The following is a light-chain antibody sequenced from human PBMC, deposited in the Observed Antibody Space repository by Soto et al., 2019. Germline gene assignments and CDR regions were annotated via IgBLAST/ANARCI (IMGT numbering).Light chain of an antibody. CDR3: SSYTSRNTLV. V-gene: IGLV2-14*01. CDR2: EVS. Sequence: QSALTQPASVSGSPRQSITISCTGTSSDVGGFIYVSWYQHHPGKVPKLMIYEVSNRPSGVSDRFSGSKSGNTASLTISGLQAEDEGDYYCSSYTSRNTLVFGGGTKVTVL. J-gene: IGLJ2*01. CDR1: SSDVGGFIY.